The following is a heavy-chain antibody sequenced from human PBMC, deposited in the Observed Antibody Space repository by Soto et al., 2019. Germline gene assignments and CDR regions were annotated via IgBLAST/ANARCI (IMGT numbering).Heavy chain of an antibody. CDR1: GGTFSSYA. CDR2: IIPIFGTA. V-gene: IGHV1-69*01. J-gene: IGHJ5*02. D-gene: IGHD4-17*01. Sequence: QVQLVQSGAEVKKPGSSVKVSCKASGGTFSSYAISWVRQAPGQGLEWMGGIIPIFGTANYAQKFQGRVTITADESTSTAYMELSSLRSEDTAVYYCAGSFRTTVVTKPNWFDPWGQGTLVPVSS. CDR3: AGSFRTTVVTKPNWFDP.